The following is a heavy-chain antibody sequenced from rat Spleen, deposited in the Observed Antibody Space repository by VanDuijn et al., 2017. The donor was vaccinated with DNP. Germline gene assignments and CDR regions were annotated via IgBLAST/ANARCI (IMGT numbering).Heavy chain of an antibody. CDR1: GFTFSSYW. CDR2: INTDGGRT. V-gene: IGHV5-58*01. D-gene: IGHD1-7*01. Sequence: EVQLVESGGGLVQPGRSLKLSCTASGFTFSSYWMYWIRQAPGKGLEWIASINTDGGRTYYPDSVKGRFTISRDNAESTIYLQVNSLSSEDTATYYWVRGDYGYPSHWDYWGQGVMVTVSS. CDR3: VRGDYGYPSHWDY. J-gene: IGHJ2*01.